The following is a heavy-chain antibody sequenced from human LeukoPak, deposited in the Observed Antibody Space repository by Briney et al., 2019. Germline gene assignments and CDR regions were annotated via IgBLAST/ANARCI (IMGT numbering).Heavy chain of an antibody. CDR1: GFTFSIYA. CDR3: AKDLSGSFDY. Sequence: GGSLRLSCAASGFTFSIYAMSWVRQAPGKGLEWVSAISATDVRTYYADSVKGRFTIPRDNSKRTLYLQMNSLRAEDTALYYCAKDLSGSFDYWGQGSLVTVSS. V-gene: IGHV3-23*01. J-gene: IGHJ4*02. D-gene: IGHD1-26*01. CDR2: ISATDVRT.